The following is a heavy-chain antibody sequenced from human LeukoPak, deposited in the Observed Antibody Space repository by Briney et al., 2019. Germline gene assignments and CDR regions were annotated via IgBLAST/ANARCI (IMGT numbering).Heavy chain of an antibody. CDR3: ARGRRPRGYGSGSYYTNWFDP. D-gene: IGHD3-10*01. J-gene: IGHJ5*02. V-gene: IGHV4-34*01. CDR2: INHSGST. Sequence: SETLSLTCAVYGGSFSGYYWSWIRQPPGKGLEWIGEINHSGSTNYNPSLKSRVTISVDTSKNQFSLKLSSVTAADTAVYYCARGRRPRGYGSGSYYTNWFDPWGRGTLVTVSS. CDR1: GGSFSGYY.